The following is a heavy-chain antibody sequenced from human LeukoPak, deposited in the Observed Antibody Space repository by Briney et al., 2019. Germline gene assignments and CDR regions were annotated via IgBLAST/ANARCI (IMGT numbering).Heavy chain of an antibody. CDR3: ARDREGYDILTGLNYYYYMDV. Sequence: SETLSLTCAVYGGSFSGYYWSWIRQRPRKGLGWIWEISNSGRANFNPSLKRRVTIPVDTSKNQFSLKLSSVTAADTDVYYCARDREGYDILTGLNYYYYMDVWGKGTTVTVSS. J-gene: IGHJ6*03. V-gene: IGHV4-34*01. CDR2: ISNSGRA. D-gene: IGHD3-9*01. CDR1: GGSFSGYY.